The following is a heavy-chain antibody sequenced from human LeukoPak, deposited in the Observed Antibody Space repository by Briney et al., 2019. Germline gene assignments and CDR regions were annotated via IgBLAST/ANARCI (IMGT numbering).Heavy chain of an antibody. V-gene: IGHV3-21*01. J-gene: IGHJ5*02. CDR1: GFTLCRHT. D-gene: IGHD5-24*01. CDR2: ITSSSIYK. CDR3: ARVSDEENRIDGYNFPLDT. Sequence: GGSLRLSCAASGFTLCRHTMTWVRQAPGKGLEWVSAITSSSIYKYFADSVKGRFAISRDNARNSLYLEMDSLRVEDTAVYYCARVSDEENRIDGYNFPLDTWGQGTLVIVSS.